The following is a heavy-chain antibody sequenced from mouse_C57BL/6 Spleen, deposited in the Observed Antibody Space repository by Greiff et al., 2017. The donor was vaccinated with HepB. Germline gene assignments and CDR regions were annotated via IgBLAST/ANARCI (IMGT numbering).Heavy chain of an antibody. CDR2: IDPSDSYT. CDR1: GYTFTSYW. Sequence: VQLQQSGAELVMPGASVKLSCKASGYTFTSYWMHWVKQRPGQGLEWIGEIDPSDSYTNYNQKFKGKSTLTVDKSSSTAYMQLSSLTSEDSAVYYCARTYGYDDWFAYWGQGTLVTVSA. V-gene: IGHV1-69*01. J-gene: IGHJ3*01. D-gene: IGHD2-2*01. CDR3: ARTYGYDDWFAY.